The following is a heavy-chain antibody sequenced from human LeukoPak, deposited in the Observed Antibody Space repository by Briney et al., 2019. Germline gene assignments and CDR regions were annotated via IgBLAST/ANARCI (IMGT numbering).Heavy chain of an antibody. J-gene: IGHJ4*02. CDR2: IYTSGGT. Sequence: PSETLSLTCSVSGDSITSGDSYWTWIRQPAGRGLEWIGLIYTSGGTKYNPSLRSRITMSLDTSKNQISLQLNSVTAADTAVYYCAREYSHWGQGTLVTVSS. CDR1: GDSITSGDSY. D-gene: IGHD5-12*01. CDR3: AREYSH. V-gene: IGHV4-61*02.